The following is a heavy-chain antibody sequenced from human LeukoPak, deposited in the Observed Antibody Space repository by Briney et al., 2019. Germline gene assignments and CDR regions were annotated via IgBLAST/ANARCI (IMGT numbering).Heavy chain of an antibody. CDR1: GGSISSGDYY. Sequence: TSETLSLTCTVSGGSISSGDYYWSWIRQPPGKGLEWIGYIYYSGSTYYNPSLRSRVTISVDTSKNQFSLKLSSVTAADTAVYYCARVDDSSGYYPYYFDYWGQGTLVTVSS. J-gene: IGHJ4*02. V-gene: IGHV4-30-4*02. CDR3: ARVDDSSGYYPYYFDY. D-gene: IGHD3-22*01. CDR2: IYYSGST.